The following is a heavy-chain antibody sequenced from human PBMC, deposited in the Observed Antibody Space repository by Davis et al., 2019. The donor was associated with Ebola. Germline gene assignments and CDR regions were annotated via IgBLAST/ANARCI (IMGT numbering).Heavy chain of an antibody. V-gene: IGHV5-51*01. CDR2: IFPDDSHT. CDR1: GYSFTNYY. J-gene: IGHJ4*02. D-gene: IGHD3-9*01. CDR3: VRHVDYDNLTRHYKYYFDS. Sequence: GESLKISCKASGYSFTNYYIGWVRQMPGKGLEWMGIIFPDDSHTRYSPSFQGQVTISVDKSSLTAYLQWSSLKASDTAMYYCVRHVDYDNLTRHYKYYFDSWGQGTLVTVSS.